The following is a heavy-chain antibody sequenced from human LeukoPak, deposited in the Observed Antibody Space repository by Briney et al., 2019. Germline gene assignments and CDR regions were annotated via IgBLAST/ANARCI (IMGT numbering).Heavy chain of an antibody. CDR1: GGSISSYY. CDR3: ARERGRSYGSVPYYYFYMDV. D-gene: IGHD5-18*01. Sequence: SETLSLTCTVSGGSISSYYWSWIRQPPGKGLEWFGYIYYSGSTKYNPSLKSRVTISVDTSKNQFSLKLSSVTAADTAVYYCARERGRSYGSVPYYYFYMDVWGKGTTVTVSS. J-gene: IGHJ6*03. V-gene: IGHV4-59*01. CDR2: IYYSGST.